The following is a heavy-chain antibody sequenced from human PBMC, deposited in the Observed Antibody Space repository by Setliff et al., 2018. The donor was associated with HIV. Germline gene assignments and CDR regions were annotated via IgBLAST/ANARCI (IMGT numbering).Heavy chain of an antibody. J-gene: IGHJ4*02. D-gene: IGHD3-9*01. CDR1: GGSISSNSYY. CDR2: IYHSGRT. CDR3: AREQPQDYESLTVYYPGRYFDY. V-gene: IGHV4-39*07. Sequence: PSETLSLTCTVSGGSISSNSYYWGWIRQPPGKGLEWIGSIYHSGRTYYNPSLKSRVTISVDTSKNQFSLKLTSVTAADTAVYYCAREQPQDYESLTVYYPGRYFDYWGRGTLVTVSS.